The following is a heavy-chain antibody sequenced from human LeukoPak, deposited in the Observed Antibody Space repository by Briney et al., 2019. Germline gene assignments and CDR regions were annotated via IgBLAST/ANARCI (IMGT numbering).Heavy chain of an antibody. J-gene: IGHJ4*02. CDR1: GGSIRDYQ. D-gene: IGHD5-12*01. V-gene: IGHV4-4*09. CDR2: INTNGRT. Sequence: PSETLSLTRAVSGGSIRDYQWSWIRQPPGKGLEWIGHINTNGRTDYNPSLRSRLTFSVDTSRDQFSLKLSSVTAADTAMYYCATSYDYKAAPFDLWGQGTLATVSS. CDR3: ATSYDYKAAPFDL.